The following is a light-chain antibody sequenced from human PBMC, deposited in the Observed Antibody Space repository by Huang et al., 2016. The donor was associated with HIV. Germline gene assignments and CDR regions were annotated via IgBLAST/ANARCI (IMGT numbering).Light chain of an antibody. CDR2: AAS. V-gene: IGKV1-39*01. CDR3: QQSYNTPHT. J-gene: IGKJ2*01. CDR1: ETISKY. Sequence: DIQVTQSPSSLSASIGDRLTITCRASETISKYLNWYQLKPGKAPILLISAASSLQSGVPSRFSGSGSGTDFTLTISDLQAQDFATYYCQQSYNTPHTFGQGTKVDLK.